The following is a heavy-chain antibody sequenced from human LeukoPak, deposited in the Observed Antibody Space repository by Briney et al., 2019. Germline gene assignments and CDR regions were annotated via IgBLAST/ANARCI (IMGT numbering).Heavy chain of an antibody. CDR1: GYTFTSYG. V-gene: IGHV1-18*01. Sequence: GASVKVSCKASGYTFTSYGISWVRQAPGQGLEWMGWISAYNGNTNYAQKLQGRVTMTTDTSTSTAYMELRSLRSEDTAVYYCARSPDVLRYFDWPAAFDPWGQGTLVTVSS. CDR3: ARSPDVLRYFDWPAAFDP. J-gene: IGHJ5*02. CDR2: ISAYNGNT. D-gene: IGHD3-9*01.